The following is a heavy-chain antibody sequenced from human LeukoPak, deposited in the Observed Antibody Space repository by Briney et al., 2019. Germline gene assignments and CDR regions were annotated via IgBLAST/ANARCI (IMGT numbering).Heavy chain of an antibody. CDR3: VRESRPGGAMGLYHNFDY. V-gene: IGHV3-7*01. J-gene: IGHJ4*02. Sequence: GGSLRLSCAASGFNISDFWMTWVRQAPGKGLEWVANIKEDGTEKHLIDSVKGRFTISRDNTKNLLYLQMNSLRGDDTATYYCVRESRPGGAMGLYHNFDYWXQGTLVAVSS. CDR1: GFNISDFW. D-gene: IGHD3-16*01. CDR2: IKEDGTEK.